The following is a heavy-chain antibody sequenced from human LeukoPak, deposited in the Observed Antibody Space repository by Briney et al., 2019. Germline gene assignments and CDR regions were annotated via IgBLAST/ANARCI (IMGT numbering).Heavy chain of an antibody. CDR2: IYYSGST. J-gene: IGHJ4*02. CDR1: GGSISSYY. V-gene: IGHV4-59*01. CDR3: ARVRDDFWSGPSAYFDY. D-gene: IGHD3-3*01. Sequence: SETLSLTCTVSGGSISSYYWSWIRQPPGKGLEWIGYIYYSGSTNYNPSLKSRVTILVDTSKNQFFLKLSSVTAADTAVYYCARVRDDFWSGPSAYFDYWGQGTLVTVSS.